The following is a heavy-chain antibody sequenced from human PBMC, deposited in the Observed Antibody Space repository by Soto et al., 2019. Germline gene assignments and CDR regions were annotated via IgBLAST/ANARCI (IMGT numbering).Heavy chain of an antibody. J-gene: IGHJ4*02. CDR3: TMGLLWFGAY. CDR1: EGSSIDVGCS. D-gene: IGHD3-10*01. Sequence: VAEGSSIDVGCSRSWIRQPPGKGLEWIGYIYHSGSTYYNPSLKSRVTISVDRSKNQSSLKLSSVTAADTAVYYCTMGLLWFGAYWGQGTLVTVSS. V-gene: IGHV4-30-2*01. CDR2: IYHSGST.